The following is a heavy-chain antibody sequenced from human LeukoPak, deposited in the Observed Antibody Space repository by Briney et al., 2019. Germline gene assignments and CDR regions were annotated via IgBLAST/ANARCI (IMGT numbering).Heavy chain of an antibody. J-gene: IGHJ6*02. Sequence: SETLSLTCTVPGGSISSYYWSWIRQPPGKGLGWIGYIYYSGSTNYNPSLKSRVTVSVDTSKNQFSLKLSSVTAADTAVYYCARISYYYYYYGMDVWGQGTTVTVSS. CDR1: GGSISSYY. V-gene: IGHV4-59*01. CDR2: IYYSGST. CDR3: ARISYYYYYYGMDV.